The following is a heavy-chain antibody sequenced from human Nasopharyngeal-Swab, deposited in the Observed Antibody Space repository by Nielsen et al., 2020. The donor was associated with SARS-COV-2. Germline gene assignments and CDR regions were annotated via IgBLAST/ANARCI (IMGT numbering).Heavy chain of an antibody. CDR2: IIPILGIP. Sequence: SVKVSCKASGYSFTGEYMHWVRQAPGQGLEWMGRIIPILGIPNYAQKFQGRLTITADTSTTTAYMELSSLRSEDTAVYYCASPVEMSTTWGQGTLVTVSS. D-gene: IGHD5-24*01. CDR1: GYSFTGEY. J-gene: IGHJ5*02. V-gene: IGHV1-69*02. CDR3: ASPVEMSTT.